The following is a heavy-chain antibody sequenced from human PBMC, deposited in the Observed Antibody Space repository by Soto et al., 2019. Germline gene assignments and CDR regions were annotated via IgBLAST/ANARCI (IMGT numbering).Heavy chain of an antibody. J-gene: IGHJ6*01. V-gene: IGHV3-30*03. D-gene: IGHD3-10*01. CDR3: ATDSVGSAMDV. CDR1: GFNLNDFG. Sequence: QVQLVESGGGVVQPGRSLRLSCEASGFNLNDFGIHWVRQTPGKGLEWVAVISYDGSSEYYVDSVKDRFTVSRDNSKGTVSLQMNTLRGDDTAVYYCATDSVGSAMDVWGQGTAVIVSS. CDR2: ISYDGSSE.